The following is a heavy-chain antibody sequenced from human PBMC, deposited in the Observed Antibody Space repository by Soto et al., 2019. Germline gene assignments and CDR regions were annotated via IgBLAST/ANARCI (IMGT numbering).Heavy chain of an antibody. J-gene: IGHJ3*02. Sequence: PSETLSLTCTVSGGSIRSSGNYWGWIRQPPGTGLEWIGTINYSGRTYYNPSLKSRVTISVDTSKNQFSLKLSSVTAADTAVYYCARDLRGSTSWKDAFDIWGQGTMVNVSS. V-gene: IGHV4-39*07. CDR3: ARDLRGSTSWKDAFDI. D-gene: IGHD2-2*01. CDR2: INYSGRT. CDR1: GGSIRSSGNY.